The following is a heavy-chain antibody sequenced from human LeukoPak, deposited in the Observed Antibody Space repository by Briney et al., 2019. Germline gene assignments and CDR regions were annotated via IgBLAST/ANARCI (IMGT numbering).Heavy chain of an antibody. CDR1: GFTFSTYS. CDR3: ARHRGYSYGSFGV. D-gene: IGHD5-18*01. V-gene: IGHV3-21*01. Sequence: GGSLRLSCAASGFTFSTYSMNWVRQAPGKGLEWVSSISSGSTYIYYADSVKGRFTISRDNAKNSLYLQMNSLRAEDTAVYYCARHRGYSYGSFGVWGQGTLVTVSS. CDR2: ISSGSTYI. J-gene: IGHJ4*02.